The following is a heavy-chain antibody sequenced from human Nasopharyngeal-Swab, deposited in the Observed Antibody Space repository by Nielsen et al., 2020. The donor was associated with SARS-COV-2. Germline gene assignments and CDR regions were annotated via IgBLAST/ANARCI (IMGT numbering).Heavy chain of an antibody. D-gene: IGHD3-10*01. J-gene: IGHJ3*02. CDR2: IYYSGST. Sequence: GSLRLSCTVSGGSISSYYWNWIRQPPGEGLEWIGYIYYSGSTNYNPSLKSRVTISVDTSKNQFSLKLSSVTAADTAVYYCARGKRLLWFGESDLFDIWGQGTMVNVSS. V-gene: IGHV4-59*01. CDR3: ARGKRLLWFGESDLFDI. CDR1: GGSISSYY.